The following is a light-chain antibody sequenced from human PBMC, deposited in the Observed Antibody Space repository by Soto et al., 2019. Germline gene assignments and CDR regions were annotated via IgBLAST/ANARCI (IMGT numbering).Light chain of an antibody. Sequence: QSALTQPASGSGAPGQSITISCTGTSSDVGGYNYVSWYQQHPGKAPKLMIYDVSNRPSGVSNRVSGSKSGNTASLTISGVQAEDEADYYCSSYTSSSTWVFGGGTKLTVL. CDR3: SSYTSSSTWV. V-gene: IGLV2-14*01. J-gene: IGLJ3*02. CDR1: SSDVGGYNY. CDR2: DVS.